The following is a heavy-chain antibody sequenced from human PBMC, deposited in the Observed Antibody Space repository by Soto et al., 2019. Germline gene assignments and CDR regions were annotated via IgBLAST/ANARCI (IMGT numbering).Heavy chain of an antibody. D-gene: IGHD3-22*01. Sequence: ASVKVSCKRSAYTFTSYYMHWVRQAPGQGLEWMGIINPSGGSTSYAQKFQGRVTMTRDTSTSTVYMELSSLRSEDTAVYYCAGFGVYDSSGYYTDYWGQGTLVTVSS. CDR1: AYTFTSYY. V-gene: IGHV1-46*01. J-gene: IGHJ4*02. CDR3: AGFGVYDSSGYYTDY. CDR2: INPSGGST.